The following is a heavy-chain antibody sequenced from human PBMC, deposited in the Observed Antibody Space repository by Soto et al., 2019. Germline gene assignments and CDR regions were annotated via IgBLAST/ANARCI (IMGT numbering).Heavy chain of an antibody. Sequence: QVQLVQSGAEVKKPVSSVNVSCKASGGTFSSYAISWVRQAPGQGLEWMGGIHPIFGTANYAQKFQGRVTITADESTSTAYRELSSLRSGDTDVYYCGRAAVQVYDVWSGYRGILDYWGQGTLGNVS. CDR3: GRAAVQVYDVWSGYRGILDY. J-gene: IGHJ4*03. D-gene: IGHD3-3*01. V-gene: IGHV1-69*01. CDR2: IHPIFGTA. CDR1: GGTFSSYA.